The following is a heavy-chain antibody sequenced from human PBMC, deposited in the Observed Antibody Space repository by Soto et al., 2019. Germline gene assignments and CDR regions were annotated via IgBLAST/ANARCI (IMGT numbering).Heavy chain of an antibody. CDR3: TTARPKYSSGWMGLRYFDY. D-gene: IGHD6-19*01. V-gene: IGHV3-15*01. CDR2: IKSKTDGGTT. J-gene: IGHJ4*02. Sequence: EVQLVESGGGLVKPGGSLRLSCAASGFTFSNAWMSWVRQAPGKGLEWVGRIKSKTDGGTTDYAAPVKGRFTISRDDSKNTLYLQMNSLKTEDTAVYYCTTARPKYSSGWMGLRYFDYWGQGTLVTVSS. CDR1: GFTFSNAW.